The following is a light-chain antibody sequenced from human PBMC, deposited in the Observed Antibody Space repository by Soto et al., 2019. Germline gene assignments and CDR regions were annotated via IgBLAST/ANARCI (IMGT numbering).Light chain of an antibody. CDR1: QSVSGW. Sequence: DIQMTQSPSTLSASVGDRVAITCRASQSVSGWLAWYQQKPGKVPKLLIYQASTLEDGVPSRFSGSGSGTEFTLTIGSLQPDDSATYYCQHYNDYSYTFGPGTNLEIK. J-gene: IGKJ2*01. V-gene: IGKV1-5*03. CDR3: QHYNDYSYT. CDR2: QAS.